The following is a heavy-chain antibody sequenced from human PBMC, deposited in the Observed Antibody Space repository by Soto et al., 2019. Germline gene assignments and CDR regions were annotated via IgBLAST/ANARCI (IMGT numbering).Heavy chain of an antibody. J-gene: IGHJ4*02. CDR3: AKSYVGAVPFPY. CDR2: ISSSGGST. V-gene: IGHV3-23*01. D-gene: IGHD1-26*01. CDR1: GFTFSSYS. Sequence: GGSLRLSCAASGFTFSSYSMNWVRQAPGKGLEWVSAISSSGGSTYYADSVKGRFTISRDNSKNTLYLQMNSLRAEDTAVYYCAKSYVGAVPFPYWGQGTLVTVSS.